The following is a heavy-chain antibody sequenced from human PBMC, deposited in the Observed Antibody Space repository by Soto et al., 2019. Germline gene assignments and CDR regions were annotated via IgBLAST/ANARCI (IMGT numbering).Heavy chain of an antibody. D-gene: IGHD2-15*01. CDR3: ARGRKVRYCSGGSCYSVYFDY. J-gene: IGHJ4*02. CDR2: INHSGST. Sequence: SETLSLTCAVYGGSFSGYYWSWIRQPPGKGLEWIGEINHSGSTNYNPSPKSRVTISVDTSKNQFSLKLSSVTAADTAVYYCARGRKVRYCSGGSCYSVYFDYWGQGTLVTVSS. V-gene: IGHV4-34*01. CDR1: GGSFSGYY.